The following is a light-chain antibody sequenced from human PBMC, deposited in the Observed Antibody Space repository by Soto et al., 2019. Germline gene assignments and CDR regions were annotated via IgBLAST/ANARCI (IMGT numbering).Light chain of an antibody. Sequence: DIHMTQSPSTLSASVGDRVTITCRASQSLSSRLAWYQQKPGKAPELLIYDASSLKSGVPSRFSGSESGTEFTLTISSLQPDDFATYYCQQYEAVVTFGQGTKVDIK. CDR1: QSLSSR. J-gene: IGKJ1*01. V-gene: IGKV1-5*01. CDR2: DAS. CDR3: QQYEAVVT.